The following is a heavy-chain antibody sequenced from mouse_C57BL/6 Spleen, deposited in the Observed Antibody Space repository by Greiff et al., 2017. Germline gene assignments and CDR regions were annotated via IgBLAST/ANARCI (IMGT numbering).Heavy chain of an antibody. CDR2: LWSGGST. Sequence: VKLVESGPGLVQPSQSLSITCTVSGFSLTSYGVHWVRQPPGKGLEWLGVLWSGGSTDYNAAFISRLSISKDNSKSQVFFKMNSLQADDTAIYYCAKGGSNHFFDYWGQGTTLTVSS. D-gene: IGHD1-1*01. CDR1: GFSLTSYG. V-gene: IGHV2-4*01. J-gene: IGHJ2*01. CDR3: AKGGSNHFFDY.